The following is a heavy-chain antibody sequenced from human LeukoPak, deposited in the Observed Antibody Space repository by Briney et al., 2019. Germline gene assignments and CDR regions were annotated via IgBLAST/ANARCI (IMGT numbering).Heavy chain of an antibody. CDR3: ARLYQQSKWKYYYYYMDV. V-gene: IGHV4-59*01. J-gene: IGHJ6*03. Sequence: SETLSLTCSVSGAYFSTNYWSWIRQPPGRGLEWIGYVFDSGSTNYNPSLKSRVTISVDTSTKQFSLRLSSVTAADTAVYYCARLYQQSKWKYYYYYMDVWGKGTAVTVSS. D-gene: IGHD1-1*01. CDR1: GAYFSTNY. CDR2: VFDSGST.